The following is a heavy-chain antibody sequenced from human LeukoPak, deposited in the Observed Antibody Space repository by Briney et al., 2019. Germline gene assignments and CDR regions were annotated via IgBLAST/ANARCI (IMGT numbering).Heavy chain of an antibody. CDR1: GFTFSSYG. D-gene: IGHD6-13*01. CDR2: ISGSGGST. V-gene: IGHV3-23*01. CDR3: AKDPPIAAAGIGWFDP. J-gene: IGHJ5*02. Sequence: GGSLRLSCAASGFTFSSYGMSWVRQAPGKGLEWVSAISGSGGSTYYADSVKGRFTISRDNSKNTLYLQMNSLRAEDTAVYYCAKDPPIAAAGIGWFDPWGQGTLVTVSS.